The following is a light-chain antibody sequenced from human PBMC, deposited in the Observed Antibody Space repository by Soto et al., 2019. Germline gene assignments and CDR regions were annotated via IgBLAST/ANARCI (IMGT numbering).Light chain of an antibody. Sequence: EIVMTQSPATLSVSPCEIATLSCRASQSVSSYLLWYQQKPGQTPRLLIYDASNRATGIPARFSGSGSGTDFTLTISSLEPEDFAVYYCQQRSNWPITFGQGTRLEIK. V-gene: IGKV3-11*01. CDR1: QSVSSY. CDR3: QQRSNWPIT. CDR2: DAS. J-gene: IGKJ5*01.